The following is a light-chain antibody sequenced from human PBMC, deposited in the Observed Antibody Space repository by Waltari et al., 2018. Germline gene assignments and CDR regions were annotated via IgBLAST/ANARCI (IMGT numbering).Light chain of an antibody. V-gene: IGLV2-14*01. Sequence: SDVGGYNYVSWYQHHPGKAPQLMIYEVSNRPSGVSNRFSGSKSGNTASLTISGLQAEDEADYYCSSYTSSGTYVFGTGTKVTVL. CDR2: EVS. J-gene: IGLJ1*01. CDR3: SSYTSSGTYV. CDR1: SDVGGYNY.